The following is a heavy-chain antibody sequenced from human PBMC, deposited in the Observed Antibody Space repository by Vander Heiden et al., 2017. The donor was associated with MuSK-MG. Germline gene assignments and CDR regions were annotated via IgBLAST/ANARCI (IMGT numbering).Heavy chain of an antibody. J-gene: IGHJ4*02. CDR3: ASLGTYYDYVWGSYTDY. CDR2: IYYSGST. CDR1: GGSISSYY. Sequence: QVQLQESGPGLVKPSETLSLTCTVSGGSISSYYWSWIRQPPGKGLEWIGYIYYSGSTNYNPSLKSRVTISVDTSKNQFSLKLSSVTAADTAVYYCASLGTYYDYVWGSYTDYWGQGTLVTVSS. D-gene: IGHD3-16*01. V-gene: IGHV4-59*01.